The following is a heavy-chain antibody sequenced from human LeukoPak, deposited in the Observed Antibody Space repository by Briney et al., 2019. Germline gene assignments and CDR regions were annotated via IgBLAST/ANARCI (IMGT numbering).Heavy chain of an antibody. J-gene: IGHJ4*02. D-gene: IGHD2-21*01. V-gene: IGHV4-4*07. Sequence: PSETLSLTCFVSDGSITNYYWSWIRQPAGKGLEWIGRLYIGRGMEYNPSLKIRVTMSVDRANMQFSLRLTCVTAADTAVYYCARESRVVIGDGYHVGSWGPGTLITVSS. CDR3: ARESRVVIGDGYHVGS. CDR2: LYIGRGM. CDR1: DGSITNYY.